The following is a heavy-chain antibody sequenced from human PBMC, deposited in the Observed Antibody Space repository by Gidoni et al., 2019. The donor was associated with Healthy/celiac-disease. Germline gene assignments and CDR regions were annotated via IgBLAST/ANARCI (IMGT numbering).Heavy chain of an antibody. CDR3: AKGGGLLYYYYGMDV. V-gene: IGHV3-9*01. D-gene: IGHD2-15*01. Sequence: EVQLVESGGGLVQPGRSLRLSCAASGFTFEDYSMHWVRQAPGKGLEWVSGISWNSGSIGYADSVKGRFTISRDNAKNSLYLQMNSLRAEDTALYYCAKGGGLLYYYYGMDVWGQGTTVTVSS. J-gene: IGHJ6*02. CDR2: ISWNSGSI. CDR1: GFTFEDYS.